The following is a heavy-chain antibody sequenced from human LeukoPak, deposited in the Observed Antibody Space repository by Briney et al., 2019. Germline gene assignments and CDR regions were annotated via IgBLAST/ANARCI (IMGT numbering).Heavy chain of an antibody. J-gene: IGHJ6*03. CDR3: ARVGATISYYYMDV. CDR2: INPNSGGT. D-gene: IGHD5-12*01. V-gene: IGHV1-2*02. Sequence: GGSVTVSCKASGYTFTGYYMHWVRQAPGQGLEWMGWINPNSGGTNYAQTLQGRVTITRDTSISTAYMELSRLRSDDTAVYYCARVGATISYYYMDVWGKGTTVTVSS. CDR1: GYTFTGYY.